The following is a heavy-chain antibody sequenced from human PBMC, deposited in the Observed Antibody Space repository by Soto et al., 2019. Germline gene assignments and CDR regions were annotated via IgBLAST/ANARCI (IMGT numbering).Heavy chain of an antibody. CDR1: GYTFTSYG. J-gene: IGHJ4*02. CDR2: ISAYNGNT. V-gene: IGHV1-18*01. D-gene: IGHD3-3*01. CDR3: ARSPRRFLEWLFPDY. Sequence: QVQLVQSGAEVKKPGASVKVSCKASGYTFTSYGISWVRQAPGQGLEGMGWISAYNGNTNYAQKLQGRVTMTTDTSTSPAYMELRSLRSDDTAVYYCARSPRRFLEWLFPDYWGQGTLVTVSS.